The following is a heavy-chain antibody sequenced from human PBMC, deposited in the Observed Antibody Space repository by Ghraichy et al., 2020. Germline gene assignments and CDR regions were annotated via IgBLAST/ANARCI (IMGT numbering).Heavy chain of an antibody. CDR3: ARRHDFWGAYFDY. J-gene: IGHJ4*02. CDR2: IKSKTDGGTT. D-gene: IGHD3-3*01. Sequence: GGSLRLSCAASGFTFSNAWMSWVRQAPGKGLEWVGRIKSKTDGGTTDYAAPVRGRFTISRDDSKNTLYLQMNSLKTEDTAVYYCARRHDFWGAYFDYWGQGTLVTVSS. V-gene: IGHV3-15*01. CDR1: GFTFSNAW.